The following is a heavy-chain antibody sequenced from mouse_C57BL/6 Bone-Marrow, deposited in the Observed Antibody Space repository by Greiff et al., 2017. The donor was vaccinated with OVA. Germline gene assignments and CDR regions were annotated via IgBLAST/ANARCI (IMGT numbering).Heavy chain of an antibody. CDR1: GYTFTNYW. CDR2: IYPGGGYT. Sequence: QVQLQQSGAELVRPGTSVKLSCKASGYTFTNYWIGWAKQRPGHGLEWIGDIYPGGGYTNYNEKFKGKATLTVDKSSSTAYMQFSSLTSEDSAIYYCARWESGNPLRYFDDWGTGTTVTVSA. J-gene: IGHJ1*03. V-gene: IGHV1-63*01. CDR3: ARWESGNPLRYFDD. D-gene: IGHD1-3*01.